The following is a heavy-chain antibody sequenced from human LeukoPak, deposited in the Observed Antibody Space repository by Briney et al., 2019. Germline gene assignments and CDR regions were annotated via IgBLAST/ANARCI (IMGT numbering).Heavy chain of an antibody. J-gene: IGHJ4*02. CDR1: GGSISSGSYY. V-gene: IGHV4-61*02. D-gene: IGHD1-26*01. Sequence: SETLSLTCTVSGGSISSGSYYWSWIRQPAGKGLEWIGRIYTSGSTNYNPSLKSRVTMSVDTSKNQFSLKLGSVTAADTAVYYCARETSGSYFDFDYWGQGTLVTVSS. CDR3: ARETSGSYFDFDY. CDR2: IYTSGST.